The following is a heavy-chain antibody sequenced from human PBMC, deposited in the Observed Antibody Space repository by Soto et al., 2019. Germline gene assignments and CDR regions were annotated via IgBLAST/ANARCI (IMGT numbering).Heavy chain of an antibody. Sequence: GGSLRLSCAASGFTFSSYGMHWVRQAPGKGLEWVANISYDGSDKYYVDSVKGRFIISRDNAKNTLFLRMNSLSAEDTAVYYCARDHDFWSGYSYYFDYWGQGTLVTVSS. D-gene: IGHD3-3*01. J-gene: IGHJ4*02. CDR2: ISYDGSDK. CDR3: ARDHDFWSGYSYYFDY. CDR1: GFTFSSYG. V-gene: IGHV3-33*05.